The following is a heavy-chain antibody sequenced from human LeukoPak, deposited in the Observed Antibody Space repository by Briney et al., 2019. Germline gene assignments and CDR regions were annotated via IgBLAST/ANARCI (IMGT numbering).Heavy chain of an antibody. CDR1: GGSISSGGNY. CDR3: ARRVGKYPTYYFDY. CDR2: IYYTGST. Sequence: PSETLSLTCTVSGGSISSGGNYWSWIRQHPGKGLEWIGYIYYTGSTNNNPSLKSRITLSVDAPKNQFSLRLSSVTAADTAVYYCARRVGKYPTYYFDYWGQGTLVTVSS. J-gene: IGHJ4*02. V-gene: IGHV4-31*03. D-gene: IGHD1-1*01.